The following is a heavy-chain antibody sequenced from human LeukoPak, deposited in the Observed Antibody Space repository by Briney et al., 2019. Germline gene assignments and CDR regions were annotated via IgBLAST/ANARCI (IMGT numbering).Heavy chain of an antibody. D-gene: IGHD1-26*01. J-gene: IGHJ4*02. CDR3: ARVKGGATTDY. CDR1: GFTFDDYA. CDR2: INWNGGDT. Sequence: GGSLRLSCAASGFTFDDYAMNWVRQGPGKGLEWVSGINWNGGDTGYADSVRGRFTISRDNAKNSLHLQMNSLTVEDMAFYYCARVKGGATTDYWGQGTLVTVSS. V-gene: IGHV3-20*04.